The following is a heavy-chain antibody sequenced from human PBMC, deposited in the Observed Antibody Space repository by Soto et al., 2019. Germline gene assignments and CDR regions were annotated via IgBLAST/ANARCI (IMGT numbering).Heavy chain of an antibody. CDR1: GGSISSADYY. D-gene: IGHD1-26*01. CDR3: ARLVPTTIHAY. Sequence: SETLSLTCTVSGGSISSADYYWSWIRQPPGKGLEWIGYIYYSGTTYYNPSLKSRVSISDDTSKNQFSLQLSSVTAADTAVYYCARLVPTTIHAYWGQGVRVTVSS. CDR2: IYYSGTT. J-gene: IGHJ4*02. V-gene: IGHV4-30-4*01.